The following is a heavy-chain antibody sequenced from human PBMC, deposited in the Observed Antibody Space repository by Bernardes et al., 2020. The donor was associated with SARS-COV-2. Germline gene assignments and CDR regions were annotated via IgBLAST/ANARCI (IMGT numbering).Heavy chain of an antibody. D-gene: IGHD1-1*01. CDR3: PGDHWTPDY. V-gene: IGHV4-38-2*02. J-gene: IGHJ4*02. CDR1: GYSISSFYY. CDR2: IYRSGQT. Sequence: SETLSLTCAVSGYSISSFYYWGWIRQPPVRTLEWIGIIYRSGQTYYNPSLKSRITISVDMSKNQLSLKLTSGTAADTAVYYCPGDHWTPDYWGQGSLVTVSS.